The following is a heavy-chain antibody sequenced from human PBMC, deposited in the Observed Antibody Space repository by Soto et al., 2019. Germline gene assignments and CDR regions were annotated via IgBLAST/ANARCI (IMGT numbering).Heavy chain of an antibody. J-gene: IGHJ5*02. D-gene: IGHD3-16*01. CDR3: TRDLFSYDYSGILWFDP. CDR1: WFAFSGSA. V-gene: IGHV3-73*01. CDR2: IRSKGHNYAT. Sequence: GGSLRLSCAASWFAFSGSAMYLVRQASGKGPEWVGRIRSKGHNYATEYAASAKGRFTISRDDSKNTAYLQMNSLQTEDTAVYYCTRDLFSYDYSGILWFDPWGQGTLVTVSS.